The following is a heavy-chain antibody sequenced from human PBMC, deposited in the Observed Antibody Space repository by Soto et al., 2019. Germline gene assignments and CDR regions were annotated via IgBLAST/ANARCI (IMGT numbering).Heavy chain of an antibody. J-gene: IGHJ5*02. CDR3: ARVIPGAEAWFDP. Sequence: ASVKVSCKVSGYTLTELSMHWVRQAPGQGLEWMGWISAYTDEPNYAQKFQGRVTMTIDTSTSTAYMDLRSLTSDDTAVYYCARVIPGAEAWFDPWGQGTLVTVSS. CDR2: ISAYTDEP. V-gene: IGHV1-18*01. CDR1: GYTLTELS. D-gene: IGHD2-2*01.